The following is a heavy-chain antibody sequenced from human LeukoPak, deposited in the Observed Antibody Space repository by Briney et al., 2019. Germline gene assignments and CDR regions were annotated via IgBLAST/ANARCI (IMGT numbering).Heavy chain of an antibody. D-gene: IGHD6-13*01. J-gene: IGHJ4*02. CDR2: IYSGGST. Sequence: GGSLRLSCAASGFTVSSNYMSWVRQAPGKGLEWVSLIYSGGSTYYADSVKGRFTVSRDNSKNTLYLQMNSLRAEDTAVYYCARVGGIAAAPFDYWGQGTLVTVSS. CDR1: GFTVSSNY. V-gene: IGHV3-66*01. CDR3: ARVGGIAAAPFDY.